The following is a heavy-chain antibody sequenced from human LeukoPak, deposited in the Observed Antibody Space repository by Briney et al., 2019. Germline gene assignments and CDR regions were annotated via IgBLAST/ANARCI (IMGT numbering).Heavy chain of an antibody. J-gene: IGHJ4*02. CDR2: ISWNSGSI. Sequence: GGPLRLSCAASGFTFDDYAMHWVRQAPGKGLEWVSGISWNSGSIGYADSVKGRFTISRDNAKNSLYLQMNSLRAEDTALYYCAKGHDILTGYYMGYWGQGTLVTVSS. CDR3: AKGHDILTGYYMGY. CDR1: GFTFDDYA. V-gene: IGHV3-9*01. D-gene: IGHD3-9*01.